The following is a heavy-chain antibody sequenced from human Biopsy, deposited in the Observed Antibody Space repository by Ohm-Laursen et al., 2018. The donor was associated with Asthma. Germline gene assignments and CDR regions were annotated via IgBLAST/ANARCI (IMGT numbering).Heavy chain of an antibody. CDR1: GYTFISYS. V-gene: IGHV1-3*01. J-gene: IGHJ3*02. CDR3: ARTYCDYLTGQVNDAFAI. D-gene: IGHD3-9*01. Sequence: SEKVFCQPSGYTFISYSIHWARHAPGQRLESMGWINAGNGNTKYSQKFQGRVTITRDTSASTAYMELSSLRSEDTAVYYCARTYCDYLTGQVNDAFAIWGQGTMVTVSS. CDR2: INAGNGNT.